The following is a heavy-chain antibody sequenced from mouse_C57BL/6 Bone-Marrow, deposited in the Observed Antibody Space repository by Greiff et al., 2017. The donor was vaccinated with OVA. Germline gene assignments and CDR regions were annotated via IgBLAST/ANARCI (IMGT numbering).Heavy chain of an antibody. CDR1: GFNIKDDY. J-gene: IGHJ3*01. CDR2: IDPENGDT. D-gene: IGHD1-1*01. CDR3: TTLYYYGSPAWFAY. Sequence: VQLKESGAELVRPGASVKLSCTASGFNIKDDYMHWVKQRPEQGLEWIGWIDPENGDTEYASKFQGKATITADTSSNTAYLQLSSLTSEDTAVYYCTTLYYYGSPAWFAYWGQGTLVTVSA. V-gene: IGHV14-4*01.